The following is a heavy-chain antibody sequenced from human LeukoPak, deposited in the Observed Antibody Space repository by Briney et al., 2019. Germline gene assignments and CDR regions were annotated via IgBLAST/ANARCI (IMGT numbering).Heavy chain of an antibody. CDR1: GYTFTSYY. Sequence: GASVKVSCKASGYTFTSYYMHWVRQAPGQGLEWMGIINPSGGSTSYAQKFQARVTMTRDTSTSTVYMELSSLRYEDTAVYYCARAPYSSGLYGQYNWFDPWGQGTLVTVSS. CDR3: ARAPYSSGLYGQYNWFDP. V-gene: IGHV1-46*01. J-gene: IGHJ5*02. D-gene: IGHD6-19*01. CDR2: INPSGGST.